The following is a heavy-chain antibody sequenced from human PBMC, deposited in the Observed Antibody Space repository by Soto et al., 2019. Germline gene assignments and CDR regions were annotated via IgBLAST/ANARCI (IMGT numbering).Heavy chain of an antibody. V-gene: IGHV3-73*01. J-gene: IGHJ4*02. Sequence: PGGSLRLSCAASGFTFSGSAMHWVRQASGKGLEWVGRIRSKANSYATAYAASVKGRFTISRDDSKNTAYLQMNSLKTEDTAVYYCTRLTAARQDDYWGQGTLVTVSS. CDR3: TRLTAARQDDY. CDR2: IRSKANSYAT. CDR1: GFTFSGSA. D-gene: IGHD6-6*01.